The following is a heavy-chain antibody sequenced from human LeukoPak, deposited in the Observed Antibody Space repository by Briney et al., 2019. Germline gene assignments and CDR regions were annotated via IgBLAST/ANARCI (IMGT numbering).Heavy chain of an antibody. V-gene: IGHV1-18*01. CDR2: ISPYNGNT. CDR1: GYTFTNFG. J-gene: IGHJ4*02. D-gene: IGHD3-22*01. Sequence: ASVKVSCKASGYTFTNFGVSWVRQAPGQGLEWMGWISPYNGNTYSAQKFQGRVTMTTDTPTNTAYMDLRSLRSDDTAMYYCARDAILSYYSEGSAYHGFDFWGQGTLVTVSS. CDR3: ARDAILSYYSEGSAYHGFDF.